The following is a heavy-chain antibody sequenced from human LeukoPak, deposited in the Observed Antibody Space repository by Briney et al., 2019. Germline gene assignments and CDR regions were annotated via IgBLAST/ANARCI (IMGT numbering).Heavy chain of an antibody. CDR2: IYPTDSDT. Sequence: GESLKISCKVSGXSFTSYWIGWVRQMPGKGLEWMGIIYPTDSDTRYSPSFQGQVTISADKSISTAYLQWNNLKASDTAMYYCAGQDIVVVATATRAFDIWGQGTMVTVSS. CDR3: AGQDIVVVATATRAFDI. CDR1: GXSFTSYW. V-gene: IGHV5-51*01. D-gene: IGHD2-15*01. J-gene: IGHJ3*02.